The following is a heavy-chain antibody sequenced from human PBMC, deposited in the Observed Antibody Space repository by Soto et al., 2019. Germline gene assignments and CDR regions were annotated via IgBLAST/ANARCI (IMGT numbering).Heavy chain of an antibody. Sequence: QITLKESGPTLVKPTQTLTLTCTLSGLSLSTSGVGVGWIRQPPGEALEWLALIYWDDDKRYSSSLKSRLTITQDTSKTQVVLTMTNMHPVDTATYYCAHTGAKGMDVWGRGSTVTVSS. V-gene: IGHV2-5*02. CDR3: AHTGAKGMDV. CDR1: GLSLSTSGVG. J-gene: IGHJ6*02. CDR2: IYWDDDK.